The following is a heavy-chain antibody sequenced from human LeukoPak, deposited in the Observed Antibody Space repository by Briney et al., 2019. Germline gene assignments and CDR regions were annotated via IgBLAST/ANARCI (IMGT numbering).Heavy chain of an antibody. CDR1: GGSFSGYY. V-gene: IGHV4-34*01. D-gene: IGHD3-22*01. CDR3: ARGPRRISPYDSSGYRYDY. CDR2: INHSGST. J-gene: IGHJ4*02. Sequence: PSETLSLTCAVYGGSFSGYYWSWIRQPPGKGLEWIGEINHSGSTNYNPSLKSRVTISVDTSKNQFSLKLSSVTAADTAVYYCARGPRRISPYDSSGYRYDYWGQGTLVTVSS.